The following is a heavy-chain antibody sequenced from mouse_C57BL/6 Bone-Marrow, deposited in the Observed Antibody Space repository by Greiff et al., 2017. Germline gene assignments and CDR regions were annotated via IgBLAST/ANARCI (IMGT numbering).Heavy chain of an antibody. Sequence: EVKLMESEGGLVQPGSSMKLSCTASGFTFSDYYMAWVRQVPEKGLEWVANINYDGSSTYYLDSLKSRFIISRDNAKNILYLQMSSLKSEDTATYYCARSNWDVFDYWGQGTTRTVSS. CDR2: INYDGSST. CDR3: ARSNWDVFDY. CDR1: GFTFSDYY. J-gene: IGHJ2*01. V-gene: IGHV5-16*01. D-gene: IGHD4-1*01.